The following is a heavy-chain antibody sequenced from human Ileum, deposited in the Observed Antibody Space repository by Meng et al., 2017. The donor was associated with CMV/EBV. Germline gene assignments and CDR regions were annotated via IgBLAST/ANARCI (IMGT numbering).Heavy chain of an antibody. D-gene: IGHD3-16*01. CDR3: ATGLGEDTFYTGDY. CDR2: TYSGGST. Sequence: GGSLRLSCEVSGFSVSSTYISWVRQAPGKGLEWVSVTYSGGSTYSADALRGRFNSTRDNSRNTVYLQMNSLKPEDTAVYFCATGLGEDTFYTGDYWSQGTLVTVSS. V-gene: IGHV3-53*01. J-gene: IGHJ4*02. CDR1: GFSVSSTY.